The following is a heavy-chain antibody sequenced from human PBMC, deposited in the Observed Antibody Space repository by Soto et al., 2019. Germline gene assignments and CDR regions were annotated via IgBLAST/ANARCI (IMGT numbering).Heavy chain of an antibody. J-gene: IGHJ3*02. CDR1: GGSISSSSYY. CDR2: IYYSWST. V-gene: IGHV4-39*01. CDR3: ASPLLEAFDI. Sequence: QLQLQESGPGLVKPSETLSLTCTVSGGSISSSSYYWGWIRQPPGKGLEWIGRIYYSWSTYYNPSLKSRVTISVDTSKNQFSLKLSSVTAADTAVYYCASPLLEAFDIWGQGTMVTVSS. D-gene: IGHD1-1*01.